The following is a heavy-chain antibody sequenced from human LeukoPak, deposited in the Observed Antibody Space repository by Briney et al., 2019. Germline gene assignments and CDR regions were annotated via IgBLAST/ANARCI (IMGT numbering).Heavy chain of an antibody. J-gene: IGHJ6*04. V-gene: IGHV1-18*04. CDR2: ISAYNGNT. D-gene: IGHD5-18*01. CDR3: AREKVWGYSYRDGPYYGMDV. CDR1: GYTFTSYG. Sequence: GASVKVSCKASGYTFTSYGISWVRQAPGQGLEWMGWISAYNGNTNYAQKLQGRVTMTTDTSTSTAYMEPRSLRSDDTAVYYCAREKVWGYSYRDGPYYGMDVWGKGTTVTVSS.